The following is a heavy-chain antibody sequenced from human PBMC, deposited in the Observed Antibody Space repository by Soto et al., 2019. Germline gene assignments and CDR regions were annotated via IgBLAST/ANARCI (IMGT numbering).Heavy chain of an antibody. CDR3: ARGRRTTVTIDY. J-gene: IGHJ4*02. D-gene: IGHD4-17*01. CDR1: GGSFTGYY. CDR2: INHIGST. V-gene: IGHV4-34*01. Sequence: PSETLSLTGAVYGGSFTGYYWTWIRQPPEKGLEWIGEINHIGSTNYNPSRTSRVAISLDTSESQFSLKLSAVPAADTAVYYCARGRRTTVTIDYWGQGNLVTVFS.